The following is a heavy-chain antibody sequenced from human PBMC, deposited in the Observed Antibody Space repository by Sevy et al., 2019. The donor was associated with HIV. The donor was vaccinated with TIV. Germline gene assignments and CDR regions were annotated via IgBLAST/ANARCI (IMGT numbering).Heavy chain of an antibody. CDR1: GFTLRTYA. CDR3: AGARYDSSGSFDAFDI. Sequence: GGSLRLSCVASGFTLRTYAMNWVRQAPGKGLKWVSTIFKSGDVTYYADSVNGRFTIARDNSKNTVYLHMNSLRAEDTARYFCAGARYDSSGSFDAFDIWGQGTMVTVSS. J-gene: IGHJ3*02. V-gene: IGHV3-23*01. CDR2: IFKSGDVT. D-gene: IGHD3-22*01.